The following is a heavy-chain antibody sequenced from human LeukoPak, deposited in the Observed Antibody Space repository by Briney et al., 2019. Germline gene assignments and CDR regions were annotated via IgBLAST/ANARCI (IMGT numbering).Heavy chain of an antibody. CDR3: ARGLKIDTADY. D-gene: IGHD3-9*01. V-gene: IGHV1-18*01. J-gene: IGHJ4*02. CDR2: ISAYNGNT. Sequence: ASVKVSCKAPGYTFTSYAMHWVRQAPGQRLEWMGWISAYNGNTNYAQRLQGRVTMTTDTSTSTAYMELRSLRSDDTAVYYCARGLKIDTADYWGQGTLVTVSS. CDR1: GYTFTSYA.